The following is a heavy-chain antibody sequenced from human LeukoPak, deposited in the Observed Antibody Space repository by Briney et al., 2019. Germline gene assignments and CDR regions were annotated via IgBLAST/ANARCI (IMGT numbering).Heavy chain of an antibody. CDR1: GGSFSGYY. D-gene: IGHD2-2*01. Sequence: SSETLSLTCAVYGGSFSGYYWSWIRQPPGKGLEWIGEINHSGSTNYNPSLKSRVTISVDTSKNQFSLKLSSVTAADTAVYYCAKGAFYCSSTSCYGTRLYYFDYWGQGTLVTVSS. CDR2: INHSGST. J-gene: IGHJ4*02. V-gene: IGHV4-34*01. CDR3: AKGAFYCSSTSCYGTRLYYFDY.